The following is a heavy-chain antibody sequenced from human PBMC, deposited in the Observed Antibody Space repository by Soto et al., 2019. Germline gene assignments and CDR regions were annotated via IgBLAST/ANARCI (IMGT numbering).Heavy chain of an antibody. CDR1: GFTFSSYG. J-gene: IGHJ6*02. V-gene: IGHV3-30*18. Sequence: PGGSLRLSCAASGFTFSSYGMHWVRQAPGKGLEWVAAISYDGSNKYYADSVKGRFTISRDNSKNTLYLQMNSLRAEDTAVYYCAKDRPSGSRPYYYGMDVWGQGTTVTVSS. CDR3: AKDRPSGSRPYYYGMDV. CDR2: ISYDGSNK. D-gene: IGHD1-26*01.